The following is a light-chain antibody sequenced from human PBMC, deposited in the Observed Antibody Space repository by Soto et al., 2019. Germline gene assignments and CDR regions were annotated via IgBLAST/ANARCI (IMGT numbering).Light chain of an antibody. CDR3: QTFDSSLTISLV. CDR1: ISNIGRGYD. CDR2: GDS. V-gene: IGLV1-40*01. Sequence: QSVLTQPPSVSGAPGQRVTISCTGSISNIGRGYDVHWYQQLPGSAPRLLLSGDSNRPSGVPDRFSGSRSGTSASLAITGLQAEDEGDYYCQTFDSSLTISLVFGGGTQLTVL. J-gene: IGLJ2*01.